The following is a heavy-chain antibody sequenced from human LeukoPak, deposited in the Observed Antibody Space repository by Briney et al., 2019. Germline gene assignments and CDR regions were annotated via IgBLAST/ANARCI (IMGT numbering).Heavy chain of an antibody. J-gene: IGHJ6*03. CDR3: ASIAYLRGYSYGSPAYYYMDV. CDR1: GYTFTGYY. CDR2: INPNSGGT. Sequence: GASVKVSCKASGYTFTGYYMHWVRQAPGQGLEWMGWINPNSGGTNYAQKFQGRVTMTRDTSISTAYMELSRLRSDDTAVYYCASIAYLRGYSYGSPAYYYMDVWGKGTTVTVSS. V-gene: IGHV1-2*02. D-gene: IGHD5-18*01.